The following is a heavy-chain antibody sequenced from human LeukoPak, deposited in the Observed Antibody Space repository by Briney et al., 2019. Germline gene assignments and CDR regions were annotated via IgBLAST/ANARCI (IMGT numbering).Heavy chain of an antibody. D-gene: IGHD6-6*01. CDR2: IYTSGST. CDR1: GGSISSGTYY. Sequence: PSQTLSLTCTVSGGSISSGTYYWSWIRQPAGKGLEWIGRIYTSGSTNYNPSLKSRVTISVDTSKNQFSLKLSSVTAADTAVYYCARPSSEYSSSSWVYWGQGTLVTVSS. CDR3: ARPSSEYSSSSWVY. J-gene: IGHJ4*02. V-gene: IGHV4-61*02.